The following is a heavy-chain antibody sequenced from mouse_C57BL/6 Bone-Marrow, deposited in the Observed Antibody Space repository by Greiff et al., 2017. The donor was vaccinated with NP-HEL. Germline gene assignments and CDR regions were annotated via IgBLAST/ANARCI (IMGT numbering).Heavy chain of an antibody. CDR2: INPNNGGT. CDR3: ARRDYDGYDRFAD. J-gene: IGHJ3*01. CDR1: GYTFTDYN. Sequence: VQLQQSGPELVKPGASVKMSCKASGYTFTDYNMHWVKQSHGKSLEWIGYINPNNGGTSYNQKFKGKATLTVNKSSSTAYMELRSLTSEDSAVYYCARRDYDGYDRFADWGQGTLVTVSA. V-gene: IGHV1-22*01. D-gene: IGHD2-3*01.